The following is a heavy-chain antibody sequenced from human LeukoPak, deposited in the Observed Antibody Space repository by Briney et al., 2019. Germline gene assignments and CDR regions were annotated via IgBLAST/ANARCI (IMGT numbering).Heavy chain of an antibody. CDR1: GGSISSGDYY. J-gene: IGHJ4*02. CDR3: ARGHYYGSGLFDY. CDR2: IYYSGST. D-gene: IGHD3-10*01. V-gene: IGHV4-30-4*01. Sequence: SQTLSLTCTVSGGSISSGDYYWSWIRQPPGTGLEWIGYIYYSGSTYYNPSLKNRVTISVDTSKNQFSLKLSSVTAADTAVYYCARGHYYGSGLFDYWGQGTLVTVSS.